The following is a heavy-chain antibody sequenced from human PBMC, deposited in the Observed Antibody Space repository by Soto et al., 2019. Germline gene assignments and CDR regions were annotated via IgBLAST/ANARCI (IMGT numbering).Heavy chain of an antibody. J-gene: IGHJ4*02. CDR3: AKVSFGNYGGFDY. Sequence: GGSLRLSCAASGFTFDDYAMHWVRQAPGKGLEWVSGMSWNSGSIGYADSVKGRFTISRDNAKNSLYLQMNSLRAEDTALYYCAKVSFGNYGGFDYWGQGTLVTV. CDR1: GFTFDDYA. CDR2: MSWNSGSI. D-gene: IGHD4-4*01. V-gene: IGHV3-9*01.